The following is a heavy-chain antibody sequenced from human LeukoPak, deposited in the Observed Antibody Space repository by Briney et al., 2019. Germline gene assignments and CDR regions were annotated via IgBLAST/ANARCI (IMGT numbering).Heavy chain of an antibody. CDR3: ASAPGDHALAQGNWFDP. J-gene: IGHJ5*02. CDR1: GYTFTGYY. CDR2: INPNSGGT. V-gene: IGHV1-2*02. D-gene: IGHD7-27*01. Sequence: ASVKVSCKASGYTFTGYYMHWVRQAPGQGLEWMGWINPNSGGTNYAQKFQGRVTMTRDTSISTAYMELSRLRSDDTAVYYCASAPGDHALAQGNWFDPWGQGTLVTVSS.